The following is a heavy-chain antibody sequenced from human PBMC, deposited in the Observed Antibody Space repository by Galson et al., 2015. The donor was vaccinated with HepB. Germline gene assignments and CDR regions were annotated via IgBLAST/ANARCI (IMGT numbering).Heavy chain of an antibody. CDR1: GFTFSSYA. Sequence: SLRLSCAASGFTFSSYAMHWVRQAPGKGLEWVAVISYDGSNKYYADSVKGRFTISRDNSKNTLYLQMNSLRAEDTAVYYCARGADYYYYMDVWGKGTTVTVSS. CDR2: ISYDGSNK. CDR3: ARGADYYYYMDV. V-gene: IGHV3-30-3*01. J-gene: IGHJ6*03.